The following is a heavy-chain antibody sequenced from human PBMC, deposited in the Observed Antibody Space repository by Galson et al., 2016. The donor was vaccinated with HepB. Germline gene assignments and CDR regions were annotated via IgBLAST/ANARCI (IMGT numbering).Heavy chain of an antibody. CDR1: GGSISSNSYY. V-gene: IGHV4-39*01. CDR3: ARHERLLSWFDP. CDR2: IYYVGNT. Sequence: ETLSLTCTVSGGSISSNSYYWGWIRQPPGKGLEWIGSIYYVGNTYYNPPLKSRVIISIDASNNRVSLKLRSVTAADTAVYYCARHERLLSWFDPWGQGSLVTVSS. D-gene: IGHD5-12*01. J-gene: IGHJ5*02.